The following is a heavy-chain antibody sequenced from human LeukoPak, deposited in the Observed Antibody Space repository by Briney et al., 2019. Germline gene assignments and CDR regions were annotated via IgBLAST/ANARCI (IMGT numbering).Heavy chain of an antibody. CDR1: GYTFSTYG. Sequence: ASVKVSCKASGYTFSTYGINWVRQAPGQGLEWMGWISAYNGHTIYAQMFQGRVILTTSTSTNTAYMELRSLRSDDTAVYYCARDQRFGIAAVDSWFDPWGQGTLVTVSS. V-gene: IGHV1-18*01. CDR3: ARDQRFGIAAVDSWFDP. J-gene: IGHJ5*02. D-gene: IGHD6-13*01. CDR2: ISAYNGHT.